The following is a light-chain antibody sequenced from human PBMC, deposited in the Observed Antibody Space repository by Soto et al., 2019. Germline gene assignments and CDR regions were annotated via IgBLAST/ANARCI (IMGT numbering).Light chain of an antibody. CDR2: WAS. CDR3: QHYYTTPPA. CDR1: QSVLYSSRNKNY. V-gene: IGKV4-1*01. Sequence: DIVMTQSPDSLAVSLGERATIYCKSSQSVLYSSRNKNYLAWYQQKPGQPPKLLISWASTRESGVPDRFSGSESGTDFTLTISSLQAEDVAVYFCQHYYTTPPAFGQGTKVEI. J-gene: IGKJ1*01.